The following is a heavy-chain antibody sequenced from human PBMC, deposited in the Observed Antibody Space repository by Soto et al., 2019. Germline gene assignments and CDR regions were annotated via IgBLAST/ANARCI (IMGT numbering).Heavy chain of an antibody. CDR2: IDPSDSYT. V-gene: IGHV5-10-1*01. D-gene: IGHD6-19*01. Sequence: PGESLKISCKGSGYSFTSYWISWVRQMPGKGLEWMGRIDPSDSYTNYSPSFQGHVTISADKSISTAYLQWSSLKASDTAMYYCARRAHSSRWNSFCDYWGQGTLVTVSS. CDR1: GYSFTSYW. J-gene: IGHJ4*02. CDR3: ARRAHSSRWNSFCDY.